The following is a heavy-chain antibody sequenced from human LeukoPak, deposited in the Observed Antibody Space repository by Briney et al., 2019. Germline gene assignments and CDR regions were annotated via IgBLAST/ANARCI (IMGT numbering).Heavy chain of an antibody. CDR1: GFTFSSYS. J-gene: IGHJ4*02. CDR2: ISSSSSTI. CDR3: ARDSIVAALGR. D-gene: IGHD6-13*01. Sequence: GSLRLSCAASGFTFSSYSMNWVRQAPGKGLEWVSYISSSSSTIYYADSVKGRFTISRDNAKNSLYLQMNSLRAEDTAVYYCARDSIVAALGRWGQGTLVTVSS. V-gene: IGHV3-48*04.